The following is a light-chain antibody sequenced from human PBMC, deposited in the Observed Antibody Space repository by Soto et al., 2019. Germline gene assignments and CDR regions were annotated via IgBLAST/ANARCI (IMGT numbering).Light chain of an antibody. J-gene: IGLJ1*01. CDR1: NSDVGAYNY. CDR2: DVT. V-gene: IGLV2-11*01. CDR3: CSYAGSTKFV. Sequence: QSALTQPRSVSGSPGQSVTISCTGTNSDVGAYNYVSWYQQHPGKAPKVMISDVTERPSGVPDRFSGSKSGNTASLTVSGLQAEDEADYYCCSYAGSTKFVLGAGTQLTVL.